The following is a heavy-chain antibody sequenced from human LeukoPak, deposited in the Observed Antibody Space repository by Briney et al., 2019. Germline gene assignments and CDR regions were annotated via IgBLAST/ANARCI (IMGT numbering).Heavy chain of an antibody. Sequence: GGSLRLSCAASGFTFSGYAMSWVRQAPGKGLEWVSAISGSGGSTYYADSVKGRFTISRDNSRNTLCLQMNSLRAEDTAVYYCAKGGLGYCSSTSCYRPAAFDIWGQGTMVTVSS. CDR2: ISGSGGST. V-gene: IGHV3-23*01. D-gene: IGHD2-2*01. CDR1: GFTFSGYA. J-gene: IGHJ3*02. CDR3: AKGGLGYCSSTSCYRPAAFDI.